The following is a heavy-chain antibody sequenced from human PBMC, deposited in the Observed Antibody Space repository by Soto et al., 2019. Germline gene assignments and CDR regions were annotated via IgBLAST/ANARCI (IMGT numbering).Heavy chain of an antibody. Sequence: PSETLSLTCAVSGYSISSGYYWGWIRQPPGKGLEWIGSIYHSGSTYYNPSLKSRVTISVDTSKNQFSLKLSSVTAADTAVYYCARARAAAGFFFDYWGQGTLVTVSS. J-gene: IGHJ4*02. CDR3: ARARAAAGFFFDY. CDR2: IYHSGST. CDR1: GYSISSGYY. D-gene: IGHD6-13*01. V-gene: IGHV4-38-2*01.